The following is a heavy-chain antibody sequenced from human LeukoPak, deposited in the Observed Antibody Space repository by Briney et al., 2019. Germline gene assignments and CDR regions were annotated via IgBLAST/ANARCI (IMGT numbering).Heavy chain of an antibody. V-gene: IGHV3-23*01. CDR2: ISGTGGST. Sequence: GGSLRLSCAASGFTFSSYAMSWVRQAPGKGLEWVSAISGTGGSTYYADSVKGRFTISRDNAKNSLYLQMNSLRAEDTAVYYCARERLYYYDSSGWYYYMDVWGKGTTVTVSS. D-gene: IGHD3-22*01. J-gene: IGHJ6*03. CDR3: ARERLYYYDSSGWYYYMDV. CDR1: GFTFSSYA.